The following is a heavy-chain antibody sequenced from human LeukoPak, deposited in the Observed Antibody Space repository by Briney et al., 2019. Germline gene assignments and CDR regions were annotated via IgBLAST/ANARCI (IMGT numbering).Heavy chain of an antibody. D-gene: IGHD6-6*01. CDR1: GFTFSDYY. CDR3: ARAAYSSSSCWFDP. CDR2: ISSSGSTI. V-gene: IGHV3-11*01. Sequence: GGSLRLSCAASGFTFSDYYMSWIRQAPGKGLEWVSYISSSGSTIYYVDSVKGRFTFSMDNAKNSLYLQMNSLRAEDTAVYYCARAAYSSSSCWFDPWGQGTLVTVSS. J-gene: IGHJ5*02.